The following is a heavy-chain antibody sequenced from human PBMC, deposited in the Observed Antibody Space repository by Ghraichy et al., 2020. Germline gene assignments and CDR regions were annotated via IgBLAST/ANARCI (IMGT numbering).Heavy chain of an antibody. V-gene: IGHV3-7*03. CDR1: GFSFNSYW. Sequence: GGSLRLSCAASGFSFNSYWMSWIRQAPGKGLEWVANIKEDGSDQYYVDSVKGRFTISRDNAKNSLYLQMNSLRAEDTAVYYCARYVAAEDYWGQGTLVTVSS. D-gene: IGHD6-13*01. J-gene: IGHJ4*02. CDR3: ARYVAAEDY. CDR2: IKEDGSDQ.